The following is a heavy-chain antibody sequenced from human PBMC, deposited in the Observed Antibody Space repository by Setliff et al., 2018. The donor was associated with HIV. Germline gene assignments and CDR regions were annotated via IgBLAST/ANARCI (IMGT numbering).Heavy chain of an antibody. CDR1: GFTFSNAW. Sequence: GGSLRLSCAASGFTFSNAWMSWVRQAPGKGLEWVGRIKSKTDGGTTDYAAPVKGRFTISRDNAKNSLYLQMNSLRAEDTAIYYCATDFSISAWGQGTLVTVSS. D-gene: IGHD2-2*01. V-gene: IGHV3-15*01. CDR2: IKSKTDGGTT. J-gene: IGHJ1*01. CDR3: ATDFSISA.